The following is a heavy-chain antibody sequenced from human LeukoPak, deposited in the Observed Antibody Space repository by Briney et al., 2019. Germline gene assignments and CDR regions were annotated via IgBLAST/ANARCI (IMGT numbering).Heavy chain of an antibody. V-gene: IGHV3-23*01. D-gene: IGHD6-6*01. Sequence: GGSLRLSCAASGFTVSSYAMSWVRQAPGKGLEWVSAISLGGVNTYYADSVKGRFTVSRVNSKNTLYLQMNSLRVEDTAVYYCAKNVMYSSSAVDYWGQGTLVTASS. CDR1: GFTVSSYA. CDR3: AKNVMYSSSAVDY. J-gene: IGHJ4*02. CDR2: ISLGGVNT.